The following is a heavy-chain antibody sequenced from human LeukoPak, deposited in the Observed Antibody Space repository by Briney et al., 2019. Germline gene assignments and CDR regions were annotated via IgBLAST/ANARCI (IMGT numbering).Heavy chain of an antibody. J-gene: IGHJ4*02. CDR3: ASGTDSMFFDY. Sequence: SETLSLTCTVSGGSISSSSYYWGWIRQPPGKGLEWIGSIYYSGSTYYNPSLKSRVTISVDTSKNQFSLKLSSVTAADTAVYYCASGTDSMFFDYWGQGTLVTVSS. CDR1: GGSISSSSYY. V-gene: IGHV4-39*07. CDR2: IYYSGST. D-gene: IGHD6-13*01.